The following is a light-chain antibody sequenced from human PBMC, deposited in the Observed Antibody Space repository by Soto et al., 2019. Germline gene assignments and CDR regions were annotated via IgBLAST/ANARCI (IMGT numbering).Light chain of an antibody. V-gene: IGLV1-36*01. Sequence: QSVLTQPPSVSEAPRQRVTISCSGSSSNIGNNAVNWYQQLPGNAPKLLIYYDDLLPSGVSDRFSGSKSGTSASLAISGLQSEDEGDYYCAAWDDSLNGVVFGGGTQLTVL. CDR2: YDD. CDR3: AAWDDSLNGVV. J-gene: IGLJ2*01. CDR1: SSNIGNNA.